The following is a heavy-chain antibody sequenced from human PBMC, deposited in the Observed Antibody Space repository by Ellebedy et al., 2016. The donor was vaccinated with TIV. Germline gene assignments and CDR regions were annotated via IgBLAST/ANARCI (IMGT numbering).Heavy chain of an antibody. CDR3: ARERDASMASYYYYGMDV. D-gene: IGHD5-18*01. V-gene: IGHV1-2*02. J-gene: IGHJ6*02. Sequence: AASVKVSCKASGYTFTSYGISWVRQAPGQGLEWMGWINPNSGATNYAQKFQGRVTMTRDTSISTAHMELSRLRSDDTAVYYCARERDASMASYYYYGMDVWGQGTTVTVSS. CDR1: GYTFTSYG. CDR2: INPNSGAT.